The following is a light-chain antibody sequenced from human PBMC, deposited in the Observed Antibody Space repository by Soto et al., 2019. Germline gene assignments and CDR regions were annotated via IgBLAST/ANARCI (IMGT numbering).Light chain of an antibody. CDR1: QSVSSN. Sequence: EVVMTQSPATLSVSPGEGATLSCRASQSVSSNLAWYQQKPGQAPRLLIYDASTRAIGIPARFSGSGSGTEFTLTISSLQSEDVAGYYCQQYNNWPLTFGGGTKVEI. CDR2: DAS. CDR3: QQYNNWPLT. J-gene: IGKJ4*01. V-gene: IGKV3-15*01.